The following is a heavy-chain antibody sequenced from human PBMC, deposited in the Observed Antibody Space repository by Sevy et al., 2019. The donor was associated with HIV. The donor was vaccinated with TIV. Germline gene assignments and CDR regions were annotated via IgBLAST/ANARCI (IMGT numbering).Heavy chain of an antibody. D-gene: IGHD2-21*02. CDR2: IKEDGSEK. CDR3: AREGLSPFDY. Sequence: GGSLRLSCAASGVTFKNYLMSWVRQAPGKGLEWVANIKEDGSEKYYVDSVQGRFTISRDNAKNSLHLQMNGLRAEDTAVYYCAREGLSPFDYWGQGTLVTVSS. J-gene: IGHJ4*02. V-gene: IGHV3-7*01. CDR1: GVTFKNYL.